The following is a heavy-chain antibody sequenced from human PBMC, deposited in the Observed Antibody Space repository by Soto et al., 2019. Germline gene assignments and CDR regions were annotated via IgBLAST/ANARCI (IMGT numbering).Heavy chain of an antibody. Sequence: EVQLVESGGGLVQPGGSLRLSCAASGFTFSSYWMSWVRQAPGKGLEWVANIKQDGSEKYYADSVKGRFTISRDNAKNSLHLQMNSLRAEDTAVYYCAQDLAIXXFDWTYWGXGILVTVSS. CDR3: AQDLAIXXFDWTY. D-gene: IGHD3-9*01. CDR2: IKQDGSEK. CDR1: GFTFSSYW. V-gene: IGHV3-7*01. J-gene: IGHJ4*02.